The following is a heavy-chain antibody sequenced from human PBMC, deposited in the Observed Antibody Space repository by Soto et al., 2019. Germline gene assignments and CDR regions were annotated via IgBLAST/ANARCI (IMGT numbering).Heavy chain of an antibody. CDR1: GGSISSTNW. CDR2: IYHNGSP. D-gene: IGHD3-10*01. V-gene: IGHV4-4*02. J-gene: IGHJ6*02. CDR3: GRWLGTSYGMDV. Sequence: PSETLSLTFSVSGGSISSTNWWSWVRQSPGKGLEWIGEIYHNGSPDYNPSLKSRVTISVDKSKNHVFLKLTSVTAADTAMYFCGRWLGTSYGMDVWGQGTAVTVSS.